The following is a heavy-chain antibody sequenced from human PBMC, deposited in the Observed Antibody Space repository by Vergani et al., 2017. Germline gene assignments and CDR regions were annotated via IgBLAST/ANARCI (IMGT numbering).Heavy chain of an antibody. D-gene: IGHD6-19*01. CDR2: ISARYPST. V-gene: IGHV3-23*01. J-gene: IGHJ4*02. Sequence: EVQLLQSGGGVIQPGGSVRLSCAASGFTFSACPMTWVRQAPGKGLEWVSAISARYPSTYYADSVKGRFTISRDNSKNMLYLQMNSLRAEDTAVYYCARDGLGITVAGSLDYWGQGTLVTVSS. CDR3: ARDGLGITVAGSLDY. CDR1: GFTFSACP.